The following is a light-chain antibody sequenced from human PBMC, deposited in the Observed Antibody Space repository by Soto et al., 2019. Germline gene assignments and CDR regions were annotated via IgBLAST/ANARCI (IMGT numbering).Light chain of an antibody. Sequence: EIVMTQSPLTLSASPGERAIFSRRASQSVGISIAWYQQKPGQPPRLLIYDASSRATGIPDRFSGSGSGTDFTLTITRLDPADFAMYYCQQRSNWPITFGQGTRLEIK. CDR3: QQRSNWPIT. CDR2: DAS. CDR1: QSVGIS. V-gene: IGKV3D-20*02. J-gene: IGKJ5*01.